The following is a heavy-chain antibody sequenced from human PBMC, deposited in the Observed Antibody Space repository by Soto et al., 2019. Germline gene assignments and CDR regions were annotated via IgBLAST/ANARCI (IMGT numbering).Heavy chain of an antibody. Sequence: GESLKISCKGSGYSFTSYWIGWVRQMPGKGLEWMGIIYPGDSDTRYSPSFQGQVTISADKSISTAYLQWSSLKASDTAMYYCARVTIAAAGTFPLDVWGQGTTVTVSS. CDR3: ARVTIAAAGTFPLDV. D-gene: IGHD6-13*01. CDR2: IYPGDSDT. CDR1: GYSFTSYW. J-gene: IGHJ6*02. V-gene: IGHV5-51*01.